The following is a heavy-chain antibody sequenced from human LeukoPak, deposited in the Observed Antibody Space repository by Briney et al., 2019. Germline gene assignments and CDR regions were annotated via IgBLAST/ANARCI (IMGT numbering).Heavy chain of an antibody. V-gene: IGHV3-23*01. J-gene: IGHJ4*02. CDR2: ISNNGGYT. CDR1: GFTFSNYV. CDR3: AKQLGYCSDGSCYFPY. Sequence: GGSLRLSCAASGFTFSNYVMSWVRQAPGKGLEWVSAISNNGGYTYYADSVQGRFTISRDNSKSTLCLQMNSLRAEDTAVYYCAKQLGYCSDGSCYFPYWGQGTLVTVSS. D-gene: IGHD2-15*01.